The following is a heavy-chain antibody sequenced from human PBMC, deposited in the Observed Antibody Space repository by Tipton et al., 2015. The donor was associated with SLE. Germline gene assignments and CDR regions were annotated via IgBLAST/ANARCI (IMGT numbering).Heavy chain of an antibody. CDR2: ISSSSSYT. CDR1: GGSISSSSYY. D-gene: IGHD3-10*01. J-gene: IGHJ3*02. Sequence: SLRLSCTVSGGSISSSSYYWGWIRQAPGKGLEWVSYISSSSSYTNYADSVKGRFTISRDNAKNSLYLQMNSLRAEDTAVYYCARSQTHVGLAFDIWGQGTMVTVSS. CDR3: ARSQTHVGLAFDI. V-gene: IGHV3-11*06.